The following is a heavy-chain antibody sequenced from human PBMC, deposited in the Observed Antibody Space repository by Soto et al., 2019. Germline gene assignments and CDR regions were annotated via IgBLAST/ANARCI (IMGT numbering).Heavy chain of an antibody. Sequence: SETLSLTCAVSGYSISSGYYWGWIRQPPGKGLEWIGSIYHSGSTYYNPSLKSRVTISVDTSKNQFSLKLSSVTAADTAVYYCACSFSSRYSADYWGQGTLVTVSS. CDR1: GYSISSGYY. D-gene: IGHD5-12*01. J-gene: IGHJ4*02. V-gene: IGHV4-38-2*01. CDR3: ACSFSSRYSADY. CDR2: IYHSGST.